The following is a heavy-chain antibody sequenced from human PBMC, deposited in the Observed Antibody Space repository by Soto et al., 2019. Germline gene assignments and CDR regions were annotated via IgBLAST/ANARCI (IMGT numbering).Heavy chain of an antibody. J-gene: IGHJ4*02. CDR1: GFSFSTSG. CDR2: ISYDGSNI. Sequence: VQLVESGGGVVQPGGSLRLSCAASGFSFSTSGMHWVRQAPGKGLEWVAVISYDGSNINYAESMKGRFTISRDNSKNTLFLQMNSLRPDDTSVYYCAKDTRYSGKHFDHWGQGTLVAVSS. CDR3: AKDTRYSGKHFDH. V-gene: IGHV3-30*18. D-gene: IGHD1-26*01.